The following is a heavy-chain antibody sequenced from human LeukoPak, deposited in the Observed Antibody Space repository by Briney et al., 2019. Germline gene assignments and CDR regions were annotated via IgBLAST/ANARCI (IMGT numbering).Heavy chain of an antibody. J-gene: IGHJ6*02. CDR3: ARDTNGPYYYGMDV. Sequence: SETLSLTCTVSGGSSSSYYWSWIRQPPGKGLEWIGYIYYSGSTNYNPSLKSRVTISLDTSKNQFSLKPSSVTAADTAVYYCARDTNGPYYYGMDVWGQGTTVTVSS. CDR1: GGSSSSYY. V-gene: IGHV4-59*01. D-gene: IGHD2-8*01. CDR2: IYYSGST.